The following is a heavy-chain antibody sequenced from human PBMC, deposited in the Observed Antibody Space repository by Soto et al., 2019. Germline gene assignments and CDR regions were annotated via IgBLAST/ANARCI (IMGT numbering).Heavy chain of an antibody. CDR3: ARVIPGVEAWFDP. Sequence: QVQLVQSGAEVKKPGASVKVSCRASGYTFTNFGVTWVRRAPGQGLEWMGWISAYTDTPNYAQKFQGRVTMTIDTSTSTAYMDLRNLTSDDTVVYYSARVIPGVEAWFDPWGPGTLVTVSS. V-gene: IGHV1-18*01. CDR2: ISAYTDTP. D-gene: IGHD2-2*01. CDR1: GYTFTNFG. J-gene: IGHJ5*02.